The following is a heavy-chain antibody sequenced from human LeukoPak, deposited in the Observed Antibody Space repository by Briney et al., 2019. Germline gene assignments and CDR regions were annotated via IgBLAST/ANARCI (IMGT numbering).Heavy chain of an antibody. CDR1: GGSISSYY. J-gene: IGHJ6*02. CDR3: ARAGIEDHYYGVDV. D-gene: IGHD2-15*01. Sequence: PSETPSLTCSVSGGSISSYYWSWIRQPPGQGLEWIGYIYYSGSTIYNPSLKSRVTISVDTSKNQFSLKLRSVTAADTAVYYCARAGIEDHYYGVDVWGQGTTVTVSS. V-gene: IGHV4-59*01. CDR2: IYYSGST.